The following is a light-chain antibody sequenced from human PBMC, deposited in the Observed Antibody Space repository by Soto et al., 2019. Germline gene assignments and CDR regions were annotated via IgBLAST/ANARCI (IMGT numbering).Light chain of an antibody. V-gene: IGKV1-39*01. CDR2: AAT. J-gene: IGKJ2*01. CDR3: QQSYTSQQT. Sequence: DIQMPQSLSSLSASVGDTVSITCRAGQTFNNYLNWYQHKPGKVPKLLIYAATTLQSGVPSRFSASASGTDFTLTIINVQPEDCGTYYCQQSYTSQQTFGQGTKLEI. CDR1: QTFNNY.